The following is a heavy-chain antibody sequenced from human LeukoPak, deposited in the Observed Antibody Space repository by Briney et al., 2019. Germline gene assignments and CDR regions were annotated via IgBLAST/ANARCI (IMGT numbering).Heavy chain of an antibody. J-gene: IGHJ6*03. CDR2: IKQDGSEK. CDR1: GFNFGSYS. CDR3: AREDYGSGSYFYYYYYMDV. V-gene: IGHV3-7*01. D-gene: IGHD3-10*01. Sequence: GGSLRLSCAASGFNFGSYSMTWVRQAPGKGLEWVANIKQDGSEKYYVDSVKGRFTISRDNAKNSLYLQMNSLRAEDTAVYYCAREDYGSGSYFYYYYYMDVWGKGTTVTISS.